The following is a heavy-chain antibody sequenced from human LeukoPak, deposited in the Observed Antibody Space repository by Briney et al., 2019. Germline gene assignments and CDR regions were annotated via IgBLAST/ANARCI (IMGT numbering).Heavy chain of an antibody. CDR3: ARDRYGDYLDY. CDR2: IYYSGGT. Sequence: SETLSLTCTVSGGSISSDGYYWSCIRQHPGKGLEWIGYIYYSGGTYYYPSLKSRVTISVNTARNQLSLKLSSVTAADTAVYYCARDRYGDYLDYWGQGTLVTVSS. D-gene: IGHD4-17*01. V-gene: IGHV4-31*03. CDR1: GGSISSDGYY. J-gene: IGHJ4*02.